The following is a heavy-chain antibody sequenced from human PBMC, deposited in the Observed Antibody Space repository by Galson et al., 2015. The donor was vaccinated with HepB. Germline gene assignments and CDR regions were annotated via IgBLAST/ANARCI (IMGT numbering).Heavy chain of an antibody. J-gene: IGHJ6*02. CDR1: GFTFSSYG. D-gene: IGHD5-12*01. CDR2: IWYDGSNK. CDR3: ARDVSLLVAPEYYYGMDV. V-gene: IGHV3-33*01. Sequence: SLRLSCAASGFTFSSYGMHWVRQAPGKGLEWVAVIWYDGSNKYYADSVKGRFTISRDNSKNTLYLQMNSLRAEDTAVYYCARDVSLLVAPEYYYGMDVWGQGTTVTVSS.